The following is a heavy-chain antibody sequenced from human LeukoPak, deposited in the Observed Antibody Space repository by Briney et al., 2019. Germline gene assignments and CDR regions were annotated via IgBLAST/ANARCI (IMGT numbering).Heavy chain of an antibody. D-gene: IGHD6-19*01. CDR1: GYTFTRHY. Sequence: ASVKVSCKPSGYTFTRHYIHWVRQAPGQGLEWMGWFNPNNDGTNYAQRFHGRVTITRDTSITNAYMEVSILRSEDTAIYYCANSDWSNDSFDIWGQGTMVTVSP. CDR2: FNPNNDGT. V-gene: IGHV1-2*02. CDR3: ANSDWSNDSFDI. J-gene: IGHJ3*02.